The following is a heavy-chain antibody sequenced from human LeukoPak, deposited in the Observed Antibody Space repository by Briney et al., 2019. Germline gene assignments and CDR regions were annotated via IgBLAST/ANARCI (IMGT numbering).Heavy chain of an antibody. Sequence: SETLSLTCTVSGGSISSGGYYWSWIRQHPGKGLEWIGYIYCSGSTYYNPSLKSRVTISVDTSKNQFSLKLSSVTAADTAVYYCARGRYSGTTYYFDYWGQGTLVTVSS. CDR2: IYCSGST. D-gene: IGHD5-12*01. CDR3: ARGRYSGTTYYFDY. V-gene: IGHV4-31*03. CDR1: GGSISSGGYY. J-gene: IGHJ4*02.